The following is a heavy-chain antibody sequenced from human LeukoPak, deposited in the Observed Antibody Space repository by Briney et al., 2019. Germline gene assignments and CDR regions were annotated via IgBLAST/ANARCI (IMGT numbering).Heavy chain of an antibody. Sequence: KPSETLSHTCTVSGGSISSSSYYWGWIRQPPGKGLGWIGTIYYSGSTYYNPSLKSRVTISVDTSKNQFSLKLSSVTAADTAVYYCARLPFDYYGSGSYSYPSDPLSFDYWGQGTLVTVSS. D-gene: IGHD3-10*01. V-gene: IGHV4-39*01. CDR1: GGSISSSSYY. J-gene: IGHJ4*02. CDR2: IYYSGST. CDR3: ARLPFDYYGSGSYSYPSDPLSFDY.